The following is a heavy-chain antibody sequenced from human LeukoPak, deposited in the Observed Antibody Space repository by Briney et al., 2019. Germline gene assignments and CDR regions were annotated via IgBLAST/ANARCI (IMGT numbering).Heavy chain of an antibody. D-gene: IGHD5-12*01. CDR1: GGSFSGYY. Sequence: SETLSLTCAVYGGSFSGYYWSWIRQPPGKGLEWIGEINHSGSTNYNPSLKSRVTISVDTSKNQFSLKLSSVTAADTAVYYCARGSMVATLAFDYWGQGTLVTVSS. CDR3: ARGSMVATLAFDY. V-gene: IGHV4-34*01. J-gene: IGHJ4*02. CDR2: INHSGST.